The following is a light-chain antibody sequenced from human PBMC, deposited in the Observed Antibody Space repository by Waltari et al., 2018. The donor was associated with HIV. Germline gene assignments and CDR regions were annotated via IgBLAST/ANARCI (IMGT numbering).Light chain of an antibody. Sequence: EIVLTQSPGTLSLSPGERATLSCRASQTVSSSFLAWYQQKPGQAPRLLIYGASSRATGIPDRFSGSGSGTDFTLTISRLEPEDFAVYHCQHYGSSPFMTFGQGTRLEIK. V-gene: IGKV3-20*01. J-gene: IGKJ5*01. CDR3: QHYGSSPFMT. CDR2: GAS. CDR1: QTVSSSF.